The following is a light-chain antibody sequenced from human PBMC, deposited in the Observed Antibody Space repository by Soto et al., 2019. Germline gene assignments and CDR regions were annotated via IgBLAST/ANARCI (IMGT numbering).Light chain of an antibody. CDR2: ADN. J-gene: IGLJ2*01. CDR1: SSNIGAGYD. Sequence: QSVLTQTPSVSGAPGQKITMSCTGNSSNIGAGYDVHWYQQVPGAAPRLLIYADNNRPSGVPDRFSASKSGTSASLAITGLQGEDEANYYCQSYDTSLSGVIFGAGTKLTVL. CDR3: QSYDTSLSGVI. V-gene: IGLV1-40*01.